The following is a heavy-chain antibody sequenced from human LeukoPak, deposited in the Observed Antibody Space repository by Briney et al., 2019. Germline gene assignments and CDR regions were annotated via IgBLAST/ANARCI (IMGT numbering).Heavy chain of an antibody. CDR1: GFTFSSYG. V-gene: IGHV3-30*02. Sequence: GGSLRLSCAASGFTFSSYGMHWVRQAPGKGLEWVAFIRYDGSNKYYADSVKGRFTISRDNSKNTLYLQMNSLRAEDTAVYYCAKDIRGYCSSTSCSGSDYWGQGTLVTVSS. D-gene: IGHD2-2*01. CDR2: IRYDGSNK. CDR3: AKDIRGYCSSTSCSGSDY. J-gene: IGHJ4*02.